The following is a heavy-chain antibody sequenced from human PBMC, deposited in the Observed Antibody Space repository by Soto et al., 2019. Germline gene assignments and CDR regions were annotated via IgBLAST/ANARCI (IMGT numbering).Heavy chain of an antibody. CDR3: AHLTITYGGVIGLDAFDT. J-gene: IGHJ3*02. D-gene: IGHD3-16*02. Sequence: FGATLVNPAGRLTLTCTFSWFSLIPDGVGVGWIRQPPGKALEWVAVIYWDNDKRYNPSLNSRLSITKDTSRNQVVLTMTNMDPVDTGTYFCAHLTITYGGVIGLDAFDTWGQGTLVTVSS. V-gene: IGHV2-5*02. CDR2: IYWDNDK. CDR1: WFSLIPDGVG.